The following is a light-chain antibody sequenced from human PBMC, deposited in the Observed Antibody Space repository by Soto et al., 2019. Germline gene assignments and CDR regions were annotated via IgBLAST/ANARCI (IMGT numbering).Light chain of an antibody. CDR1: RSDVGGYNY. CDR2: EVS. Sequence: QSALTQPASVSGSPGQSITISCTGTRSDVGGYNYVSWYQQHPGKAPKLMIYEVSNRPSGVSNRFSGSKSGNTASLTISGLQAEDEDDYYCSSYTSSNTLEGVFGGGTKLTVL. J-gene: IGLJ2*01. CDR3: SSYTSSNTLEGV. V-gene: IGLV2-14*01.